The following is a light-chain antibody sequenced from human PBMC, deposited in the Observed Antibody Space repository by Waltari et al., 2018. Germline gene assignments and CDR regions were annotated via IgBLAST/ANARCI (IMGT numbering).Light chain of an antibody. Sequence: QQEPGPAPGLVIYGKHNRPSGIQDRFAGSRSGNTASLTITGAQAEDEADYYCNSRDSSGNHQVFGTGTKVTVL. V-gene: IGLV3-19*01. J-gene: IGLJ1*01. CDR3: NSRDSSGNHQV. CDR2: GKH.